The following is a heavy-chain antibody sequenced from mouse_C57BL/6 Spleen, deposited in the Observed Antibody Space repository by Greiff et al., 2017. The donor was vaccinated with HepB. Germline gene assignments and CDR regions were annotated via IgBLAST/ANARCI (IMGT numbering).Heavy chain of an antibody. CDR1: GYSFTSYY. J-gene: IGHJ4*01. V-gene: IGHV1-66*01. CDR2: IYPGSGNT. CDR3: ARDYGDYAMDY. Sequence: VKLQESGPELVKPGASVKISCKASGYSFTSYYIHWVKQRPGQGLEWIGWIYPGSGNTKYNEKFKGKATLTADTSSSTAYMQLSSLTSEDSAFYYCARDYGDYAMDYWGQGTSVTVSS. D-gene: IGHD1-1*02.